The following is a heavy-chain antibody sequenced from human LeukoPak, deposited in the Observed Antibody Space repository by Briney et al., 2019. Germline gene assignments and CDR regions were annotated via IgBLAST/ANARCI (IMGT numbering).Heavy chain of an antibody. CDR2: IYYSGHT. CDR1: GDSISSGGYY. CDR3: ARQLSSVPPDS. D-gene: IGHD6-19*01. V-gene: IGHV4-31*03. Sequence: SETLSLTCTVSGDSISSGGYYWSWIRQHPGKGLEWIGYIYYSGHTYSTPSLKSRVTISLDTSKNQFSLKLSSVTAADTAVYYCARQLSSVPPDSWGQGTLVTVSS. J-gene: IGHJ4*02.